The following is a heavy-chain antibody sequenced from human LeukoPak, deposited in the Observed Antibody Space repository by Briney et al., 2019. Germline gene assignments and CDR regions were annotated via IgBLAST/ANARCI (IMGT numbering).Heavy chain of an antibody. Sequence: PGGSLRLSCAASGFTFSSCGMHWVRQAPGKGLEWVAVIWYDGSNKYYADSVKGRFTISRDNSKNTLYLQMNSLRAEDTAVYYCARDPPYCSGGSCYSGSYYYGMDVWGQGTTVTVSS. CDR3: ARDPPYCSGGSCYSGSYYYGMDV. J-gene: IGHJ6*02. V-gene: IGHV3-33*01. CDR1: GFTFSSCG. CDR2: IWYDGSNK. D-gene: IGHD2-15*01.